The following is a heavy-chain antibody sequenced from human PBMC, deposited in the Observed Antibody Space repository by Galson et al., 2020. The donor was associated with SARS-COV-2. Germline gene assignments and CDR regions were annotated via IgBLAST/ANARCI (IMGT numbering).Heavy chain of an antibody. CDR2: ISWNSGSI. CDR1: GFTFDDYA. CDR3: AKGIGPIFGVVED. D-gene: IGHD3-3*01. V-gene: IGHV3-9*01. Sequence: GGSLRLSCAASGFTFDDYAMHWVRQAPGKGLEWVSGISWNSGSIGYADSVKGRFTISRDNAKNSLYLQMNSLRAEDTALYYCAKGIGPIFGVVEDWGQGTLVTVSS. J-gene: IGHJ4*02.